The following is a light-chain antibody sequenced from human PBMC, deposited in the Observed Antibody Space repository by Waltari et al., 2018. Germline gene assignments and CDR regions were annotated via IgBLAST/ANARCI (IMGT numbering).Light chain of an antibody. CDR1: SSNIGINP. CDR2: HSH. V-gene: IGLV1-51*01. J-gene: IGLJ2*01. CDR3: ATWDSSLSNVL. Sequence: QSVLTQPPSVSAAPGQKVTIPCSGSSSNIGINPVSWYQQLPGTAPKLLIYHSHQRPSGIPDRFSGSKSGTSATLGITGLQTGDEANYYCATWDSSLSNVLFGGGTKLSVL.